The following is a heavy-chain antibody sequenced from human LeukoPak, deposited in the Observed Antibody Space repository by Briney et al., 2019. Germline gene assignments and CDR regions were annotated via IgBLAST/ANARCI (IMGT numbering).Heavy chain of an antibody. Sequence: GASVKVSCKTSGYTFISYYMHWVRQAPGQGLEWMGIINPSSGSTGYPQKFQGRVTMTRDTSTSTVYMELSSLRSEDTAVYYCARAPEWELPTDYWGQGTLVTVSS. CDR1: GYTFISYY. CDR2: INPSSGST. J-gene: IGHJ4*02. CDR3: ARAPEWELPTDY. V-gene: IGHV1-46*01. D-gene: IGHD1-26*01.